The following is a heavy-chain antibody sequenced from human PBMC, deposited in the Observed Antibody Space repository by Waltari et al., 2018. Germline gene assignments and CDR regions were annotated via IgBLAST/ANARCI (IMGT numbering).Heavy chain of an antibody. Sequence: QVHLQVSVPGLVQPSDTLSLTCPVSGGSISSFYWSGIRQPPGKRLEWIGYIYYSGSTNYNPSLKSRVTISVDTSKNQFSLKLSSVTAADTAVYYCAREDSSGNFDYWGQGTLVTVSS. V-gene: IGHV4-59*01. CDR1: GGSISSFY. CDR3: AREDSSGNFDY. CDR2: IYYSGST. D-gene: IGHD6-6*01. J-gene: IGHJ4*02.